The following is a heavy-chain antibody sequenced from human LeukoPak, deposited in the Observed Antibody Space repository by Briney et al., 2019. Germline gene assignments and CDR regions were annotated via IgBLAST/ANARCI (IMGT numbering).Heavy chain of an antibody. CDR1: GYTFTSYD. Sequence: ASVKVSCTASGYTFTSYDINWVRQATGQGLEWMGWMNPNSGNTGYAQKFQGRVTMTRNTSISTAYMELSSLRSEDTAVYYCARVCSSTSCYPYYYYGMDVWGQGTTVTVSS. D-gene: IGHD2-2*01. CDR2: MNPNSGNT. V-gene: IGHV1-8*01. CDR3: ARVCSSTSCYPYYYYGMDV. J-gene: IGHJ6*02.